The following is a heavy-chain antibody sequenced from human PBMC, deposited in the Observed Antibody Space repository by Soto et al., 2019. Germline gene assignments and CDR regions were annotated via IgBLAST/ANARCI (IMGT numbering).Heavy chain of an antibody. V-gene: IGHV3-23*01. D-gene: IGHD1-26*01. Sequence: EVQLLESGGGLVQPGGSLRLSCAASGFTFSSYAMRWVRQAPGKGLEWVSAIGGSGDSTYYADSVKGRFTTSRDNSKNTLYLQMNSLRAEDTAVYYCARRGSGSYYDYWGQGTLVTVSS. CDR1: GFTFSSYA. CDR2: IGGSGDST. J-gene: IGHJ4*02. CDR3: ARRGSGSYYDY.